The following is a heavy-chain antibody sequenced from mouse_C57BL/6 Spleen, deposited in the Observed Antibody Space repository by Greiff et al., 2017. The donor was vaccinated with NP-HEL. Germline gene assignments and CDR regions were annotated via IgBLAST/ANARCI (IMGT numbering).Heavy chain of an antibody. CDR1: GYAFSSYW. V-gene: IGHV1-80*01. D-gene: IGHD1-1*01. Sequence: VKLQQSGAELVKPGASVKISCKASGYAFSSYWMNWVKQRPGKGLEWIGQIYPGDGDTNYNGKFKGKATLTADKSSSTAYMQLSSLTSEDSAVYFCARWRRSFYAMDYWGQGTSVTVSS. CDR3: ARWRRSFYAMDY. J-gene: IGHJ4*01. CDR2: IYPGDGDT.